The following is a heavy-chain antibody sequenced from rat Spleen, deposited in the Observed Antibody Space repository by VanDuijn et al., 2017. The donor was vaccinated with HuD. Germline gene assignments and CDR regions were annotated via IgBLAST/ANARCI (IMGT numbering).Heavy chain of an antibody. CDR3: ARGGYFDY. V-gene: IGHV5-29*01. CDR1: GFTFSDYY. CDR2: ISHDGSIT. Sequence: EVQLVESDGGLVQPGRSLKLSCTASGFTFSDYYMAWVRQAPTKGLEWVATISHDGSITSYRDSVKGRFTISRDNAKSTLYLQMDSLRSDDTATYYCARGGYFDYWGQGVMVTVSS. J-gene: IGHJ2*01.